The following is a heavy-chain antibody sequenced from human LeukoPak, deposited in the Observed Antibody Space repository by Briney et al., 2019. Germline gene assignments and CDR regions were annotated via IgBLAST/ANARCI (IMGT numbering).Heavy chain of an antibody. D-gene: IGHD3-22*01. Sequence: SGGSLRLSCAASGFTFSNYWMSWVRQAPGKGLEWVANIKQDGSEKYYVDSVKGRFTISRDNAKNPLYLQMNSLRAEDTAVYYCARTRITMIVGLASRFDYWGQGSLVTVSS. V-gene: IGHV3-7*01. CDR2: IKQDGSEK. CDR1: GFTFSNYW. CDR3: ARTRITMIVGLASRFDY. J-gene: IGHJ4*02.